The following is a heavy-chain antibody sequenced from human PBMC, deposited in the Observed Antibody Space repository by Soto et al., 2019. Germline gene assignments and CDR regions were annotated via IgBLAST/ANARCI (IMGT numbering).Heavy chain of an antibody. CDR1: GFSLSDSAVG. Sequence: QITLKESGPTLVKPTQTLTLTCTFSGFSLSDSAVGVNWIRQPPGKPLEWLALIYWDDTKHYSSPLRNRLTITKDTSKNQVVLTMTNMDPVDTATYYCAHGSGWLSDQWGQGTLVTVSS. CDR3: AHGSGWLSDQ. V-gene: IGHV2-5*02. CDR2: IYWDDTK. J-gene: IGHJ4*02. D-gene: IGHD6-19*01.